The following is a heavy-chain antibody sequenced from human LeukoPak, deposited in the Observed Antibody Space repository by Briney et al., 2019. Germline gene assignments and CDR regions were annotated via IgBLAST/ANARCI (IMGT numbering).Heavy chain of an antibody. J-gene: IGHJ4*02. CDR2: ISSSSSYI. CDR3: ARGYCSSTSCKPYYFDY. CDR1: GFTFSSYS. V-gene: IGHV3-21*01. Sequence: PGGSLRLSCAASGFTFSSYSMNWVRQAPGKGLEWVSSISSSSSYIYYADSLKGRFTISRDNAKNSLYLRMNSLRAEDTAVYYCARGYCSSTSCKPYYFDYWGQGTLVTVSS. D-gene: IGHD2-2*01.